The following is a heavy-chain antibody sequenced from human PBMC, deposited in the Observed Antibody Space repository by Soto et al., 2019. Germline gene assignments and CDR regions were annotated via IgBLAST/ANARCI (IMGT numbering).Heavy chain of an antibody. CDR1: EYSFSTYW. CDR2: IYPGDSDT. J-gene: IGHJ6*02. D-gene: IGHD3-3*01. Sequence: GESLKISCKGSEYSFSTYWIAWVRQMPGKGLEWMGIIYPGDSDTRYSPSFQGQVTISADKSSSTAHLQWSSLKASDTAMYYCARPIRPYDSWSNDYYYYGMDVWGQGTTVTVSS. CDR3: ARPIRPYDSWSNDYYYYGMDV. V-gene: IGHV5-51*01.